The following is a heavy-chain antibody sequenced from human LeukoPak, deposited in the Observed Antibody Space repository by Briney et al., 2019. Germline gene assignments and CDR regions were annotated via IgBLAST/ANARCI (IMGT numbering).Heavy chain of an antibody. J-gene: IGHJ4*02. Sequence: GGSLRLSCAASGFTFSSYAMSWVRQAPGKGLERVSAISGSGGSTYYADSVKGRFTISRDNSKNTLYLQMNSLRAEDTAVYYCAKNNWNYFTPDYWGQGTLVTVSS. V-gene: IGHV3-23*01. CDR2: ISGSGGST. CDR1: GFTFSSYA. D-gene: IGHD1-7*01. CDR3: AKNNWNYFTPDY.